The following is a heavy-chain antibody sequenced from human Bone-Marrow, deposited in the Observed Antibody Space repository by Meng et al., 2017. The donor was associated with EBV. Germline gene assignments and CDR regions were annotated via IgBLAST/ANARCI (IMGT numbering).Heavy chain of an antibody. J-gene: IGHJ4*02. D-gene: IGHD1-26*01. V-gene: IGHV1-69*01. CDR2: IIPIFGTA. CDR1: GGPFSSYA. Sequence: QVQLVQSGGGVKKRGSSVKVSCKASGGPFSSYAISWVRQAPGQGLEWMGGIIPIFGTANYAQKFQGRVTITADESTSTAYMELSSLRSEDTAVYYCARGGELLESFDYWGQGTLVTVSS. CDR3: ARGGELLESFDY.